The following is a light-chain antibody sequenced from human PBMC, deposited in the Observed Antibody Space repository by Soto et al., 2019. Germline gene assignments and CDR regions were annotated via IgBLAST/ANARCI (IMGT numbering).Light chain of an antibody. CDR2: DSS. CDR3: QHYEHVPLS. J-gene: IGKJ4*01. V-gene: IGKV1-33*01. CDR1: QGINYY. Sequence: DIQMTQSPSSLSASVGDRVTITCQASQGINYYLNWYQQKPGKAPELLIYDSSNLKTGVPSRFSGSGSDTDFTFTISSLQPDDVATYYCQHYEHVPLSFGGGTKVEIK.